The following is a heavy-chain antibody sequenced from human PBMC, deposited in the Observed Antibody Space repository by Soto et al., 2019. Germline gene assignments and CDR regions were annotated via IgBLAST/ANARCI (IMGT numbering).Heavy chain of an antibody. V-gene: IGHV1-69*08. CDR1: GDTFSTHT. Sequence: QVQLVQSGATVKRPGSSVRVSCQASGDTFSTHTITWVRQAPGQGLEWVGRIIPALGITTYAQRFQGRVTISAVRSTSTAYMVLSSLTSDDTALYYCARDQYCSVSSCFGYPDVRGGGTAVIVSS. J-gene: IGHJ6*04. D-gene: IGHD2-15*01. CDR3: ARDQYCSVSSCFGYPDV. CDR2: IIPALGIT.